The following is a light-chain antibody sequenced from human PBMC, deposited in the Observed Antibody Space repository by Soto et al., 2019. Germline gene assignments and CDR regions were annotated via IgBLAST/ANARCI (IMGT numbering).Light chain of an antibody. CDR3: QQYNNWPLT. CDR1: QSISTW. J-gene: IGKJ4*01. V-gene: IGKV3-15*01. CDR2: GAS. Sequence: MTQSPSTLSASLRDRFTITVRSSQSISTWLAWYPQKPGQAPRLLIYGASTRATGIPGRFRGRGSGTEFTLTISSLQSEDFAVYYCQQYNNWPLTFGGGTKVDIK.